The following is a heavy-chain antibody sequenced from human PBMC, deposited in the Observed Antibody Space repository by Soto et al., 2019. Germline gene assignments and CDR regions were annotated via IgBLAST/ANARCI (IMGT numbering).Heavy chain of an antibody. J-gene: IGHJ4*02. CDR2: MNPNSGNT. Sequence: QVQLVQSGAEVKKPGASVKVSCKASGYTFTSYDINWVRQATGQGLEWMGWMNPNSGNTGYAQKFQGSVTMTRNTSISTAYMELSSLRAEDTAVYYCARARSSGSDPYPDYWGQGTLVTVSS. CDR3: ARARSSGSDPYPDY. CDR1: GYTFTSYD. V-gene: IGHV1-8*01. D-gene: IGHD3-10*01.